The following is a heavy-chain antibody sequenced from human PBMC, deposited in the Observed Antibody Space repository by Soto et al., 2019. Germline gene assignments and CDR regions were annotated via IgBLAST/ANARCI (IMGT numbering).Heavy chain of an antibody. Sequence: ASVKVSCKASGGTFSSYAISWVRQAPGQGLEWMGGIIPIFGTANYAQKFQGRVTITADESTSTAYMELSSLRSEDTAVYYCASGRYYDFWSGYYTNWFDPWGQGTLVTVSS. CDR2: IIPIFGTA. D-gene: IGHD3-3*01. V-gene: IGHV1-69*13. J-gene: IGHJ5*02. CDR1: GGTFSSYA. CDR3: ASGRYYDFWSGYYTNWFDP.